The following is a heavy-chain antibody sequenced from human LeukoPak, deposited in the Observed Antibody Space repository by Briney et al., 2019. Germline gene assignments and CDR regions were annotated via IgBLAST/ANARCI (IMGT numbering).Heavy chain of an antibody. Sequence: GGSLRLSCVASGFTFSDYSMNWVRQAPGKGLEWLSYIGLSSRNTFYAESVEGRFTISSDNAKNSLYLQMNSLRDGDTAVYYCARDSDYSFDYWGQGTLVTVSS. V-gene: IGHV3-48*02. CDR2: IGLSSRNT. CDR3: ARDSDYSFDY. D-gene: IGHD4-11*01. CDR1: GFTFSDYS. J-gene: IGHJ4*02.